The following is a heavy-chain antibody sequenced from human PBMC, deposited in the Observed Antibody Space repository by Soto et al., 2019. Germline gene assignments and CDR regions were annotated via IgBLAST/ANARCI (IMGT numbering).Heavy chain of an antibody. CDR2: IIPIFGTA. V-gene: IGHV1-69*13. J-gene: IGHJ6*02. CDR3: ASSGYFIITICHPPSLGYYYYGMDV. D-gene: IGHD2-2*01. Sequence: ASVKVYCKAAGGTFSIYAISWGRQAPRQGLEWMGGIIPIFGTANYAQKFQGRVTITADESTSTAYMELSSLRSEDTAVYYCASSGYFIITICHPPSLGYYYYGMDVWAQGTTVTVSS. CDR1: GGTFSIYA.